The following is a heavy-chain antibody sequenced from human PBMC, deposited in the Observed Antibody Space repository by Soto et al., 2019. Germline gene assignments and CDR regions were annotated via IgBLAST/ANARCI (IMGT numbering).Heavy chain of an antibody. CDR3: ATNWGGGLNSDGDNWLDP. CDR1: GGTFSAYT. J-gene: IGHJ5*02. Sequence: QVRLVQSGAEVKKPGSSVKISCQASGGTFSAYTLSWVRQVPGQGLEWLGGISPIFGTTKYAPKFQARVTITADESAGTAYMELSSLRSDDTAVYDCATNWGGGLNSDGDNWLDPWGQGTRVTVSS. D-gene: IGHD7-27*01. V-gene: IGHV1-69*01. CDR2: ISPIFGTT.